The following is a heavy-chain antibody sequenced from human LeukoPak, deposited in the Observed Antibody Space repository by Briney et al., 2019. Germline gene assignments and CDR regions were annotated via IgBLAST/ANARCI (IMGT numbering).Heavy chain of an antibody. D-gene: IGHD2-15*01. Sequence: PSETLPLTRAVYGGSFSGYYWSSIRQPPGKGLEGIGEINHSRSTYYNPSLKSRVTISVVTSKNQFSLQLSSVTAADTAVYYCARDRSSCSGGSCTEVLDYWGQGTLVTVSS. J-gene: IGHJ4*02. CDR3: ARDRSSCSGGSCTEVLDY. CDR1: GGSFSGYY. V-gene: IGHV4-34*01. CDR2: INHSRST.